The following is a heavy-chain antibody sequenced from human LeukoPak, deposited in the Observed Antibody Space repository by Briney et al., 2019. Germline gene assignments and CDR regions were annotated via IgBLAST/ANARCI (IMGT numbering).Heavy chain of an antibody. CDR2: INHSGST. Sequence: PSETLSLTCAVYGGSFSGYYWSWIRQPPGKGLEWIGEINHSGSTNYNPSLKSRVTISVDTSKNQFSLKLSSVTAADTAVYYCARRGVRYFDWFRTYYFDYWGQGTLVTVSS. D-gene: IGHD3-9*01. V-gene: IGHV4-34*01. CDR3: ARRGVRYFDWFRTYYFDY. CDR1: GGSFSGYY. J-gene: IGHJ4*02.